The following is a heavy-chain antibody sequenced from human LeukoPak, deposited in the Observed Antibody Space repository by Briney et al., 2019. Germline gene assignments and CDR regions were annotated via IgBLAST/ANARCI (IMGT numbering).Heavy chain of an antibody. CDR3: ARGDYGDY. V-gene: IGHV1-18*01. Sequence: GASVEVTCKASGYTFTTYGISWVRQAPGQGLEWMGWISSYNGNTNYPQKLQGRVTMTTDTSTSTAYMELRSLISDDTAVYYCARGDYGDYWGQGTLVTVSS. J-gene: IGHJ4*02. CDR2: ISSYNGNT. CDR1: GYTFTTYG.